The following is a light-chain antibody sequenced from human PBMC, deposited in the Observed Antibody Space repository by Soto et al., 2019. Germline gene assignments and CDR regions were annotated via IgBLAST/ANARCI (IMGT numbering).Light chain of an antibody. CDR3: QQSITFPLT. CDR1: QDISGW. V-gene: IGKV1-12*02. Sequence: DIQMTQSPSYVSASVGDRVTISCRTSQDISGWLVWYQQKQGQAPRLLIYTTSTLEIGVPSRFSGSGSGTHYNLTISSLQPEDVATYYCQQSITFPLTFGGGTHV. J-gene: IGKJ4*01. CDR2: TTS.